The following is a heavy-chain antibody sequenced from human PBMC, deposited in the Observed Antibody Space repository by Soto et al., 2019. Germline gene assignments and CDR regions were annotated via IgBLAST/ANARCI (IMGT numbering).Heavy chain of an antibody. V-gene: IGHV4-59*01. CDR3: AGARFSVVAATGQGSYFDY. Sequence: PSETLSLTCTVSGGSISSYYWSWIRQPPGKGLEWIGYIYYSGSTNYNPSLKSRVTISVDTSKNQFSLKLSSVTAEDTAVYYCAGARFSVVAATGQGSYFDYWGQGTLVTVSS. CDR1: GGSISSYY. D-gene: IGHD2-15*01. CDR2: IYYSGST. J-gene: IGHJ4*02.